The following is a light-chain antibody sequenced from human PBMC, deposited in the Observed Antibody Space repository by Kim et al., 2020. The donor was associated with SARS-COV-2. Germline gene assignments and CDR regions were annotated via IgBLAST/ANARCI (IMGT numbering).Light chain of an antibody. V-gene: IGKV4-1*01. J-gene: IGKJ2*01. CDR1: QSVLSSSTNKIN. CDR3: QQYYSVPYT. CDR2: WAS. Sequence: DIVMTQSPESLAVSLGERATINCRSSQSVLSSSTNKINLAWYQQKPGQPPRLLFFWASTRESGVPDRFSGSGSGTDFTLIISSLQAEDVAVYYCQQYYSVPYTFGQGTKLEIK.